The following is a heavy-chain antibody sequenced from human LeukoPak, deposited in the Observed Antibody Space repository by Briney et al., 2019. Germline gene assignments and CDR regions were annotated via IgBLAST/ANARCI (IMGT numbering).Heavy chain of an antibody. D-gene: IGHD3-3*01. CDR3: ARDRFLWGLGNWFDL. V-gene: IGHV1-2*02. J-gene: IGHJ5*02. Sequence: ASVKVSCKASGYTLTGYYMHWVRQAPGQGLEWMGWINPNSGGTNYAPKFRGRVIMTIDTSTTTAYLEMRSLTSDDTAVYYCARDRFLWGLGNWFDLWGQGTLVTVTS. CDR1: GYTLTGYY. CDR2: INPNSGGT.